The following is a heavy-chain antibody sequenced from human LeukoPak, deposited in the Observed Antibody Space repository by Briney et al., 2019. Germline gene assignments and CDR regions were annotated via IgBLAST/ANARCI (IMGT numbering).Heavy chain of an antibody. CDR2: ISGSGTNT. CDR1: GFTFSSYA. Sequence: TGGSLRLSCAASGFTFSSYAMSWVRQAPGKGLEWVSSISGSGTNTYYADSVKGRFTISRDSSKNTLYLQMSRLRPEDTAVYYCARDQGLLVVAGRFGYWGQGTLVTVSS. J-gene: IGHJ4*02. D-gene: IGHD6-19*01. V-gene: IGHV3-23*01. CDR3: ARDQGLLVVAGRFGY.